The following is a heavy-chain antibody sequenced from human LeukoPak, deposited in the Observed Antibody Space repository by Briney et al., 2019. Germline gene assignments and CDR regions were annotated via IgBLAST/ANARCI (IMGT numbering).Heavy chain of an antibody. CDR1: GYSFTSYW. Sequence: GESLKISCKGSGYSFTSYWIGWVRQMPGKGLEWMGIIYPGDSDTRCSPSFQGQVTISVDKSISTVYLQWNSLRAEDTAVYYCARDLYDGYSYSFDYWGQGTLVTVSS. V-gene: IGHV5-51*01. CDR2: IYPGDSDT. J-gene: IGHJ4*02. D-gene: IGHD5-18*01. CDR3: ARDLYDGYSYSFDY.